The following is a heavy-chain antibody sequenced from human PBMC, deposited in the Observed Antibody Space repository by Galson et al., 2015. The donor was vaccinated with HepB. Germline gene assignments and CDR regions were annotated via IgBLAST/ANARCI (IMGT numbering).Heavy chain of an antibody. CDR3: ARVRMVGDYFDH. J-gene: IGHJ4*02. Sequence: SETLSLTCTVSGGSISSYYWSWIRQPPGKGLEWIGYIYYSGSTNYNPSLKSRVTISVDTSKNQFSLKLSSVTAADTAVYYCARVRMVGDYFDHWGQGTLVTVSS. CDR1: GGSISSYY. V-gene: IGHV4-59*01. D-gene: IGHD1-26*01. CDR2: IYYSGST.